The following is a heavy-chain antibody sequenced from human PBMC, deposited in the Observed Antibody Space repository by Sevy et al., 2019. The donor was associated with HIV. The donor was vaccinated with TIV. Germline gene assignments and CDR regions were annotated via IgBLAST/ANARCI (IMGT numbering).Heavy chain of an antibody. CDR3: VLDYYMDV. V-gene: IGHV4-39*01. Sequence: SETLSLTCTVSGGSISSSSYFWGWIRQPPGKGLEWIGSIYYSGSTYYNPSLKSRVTISVDTSKNQFSLKLSSVTAADTAVYYCVLDYYMDVWGKGTTVTVSS. CDR2: IYYSGST. J-gene: IGHJ6*03. CDR1: GGSISSSSYF.